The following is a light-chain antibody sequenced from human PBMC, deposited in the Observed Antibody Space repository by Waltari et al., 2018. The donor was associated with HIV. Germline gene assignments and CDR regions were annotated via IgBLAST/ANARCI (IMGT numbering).Light chain of an antibody. J-gene: IGLJ2*01. Sequence: QSALTQPASVSGSPGQSITLSCTGTSSGVENSNLVSWYQHFRGKAPKLLIYEVTKRPSGISSRFSGSKSGNTASLTIFDLQAEDEATYYCCSYGSSATFVVFGGGTRVTV. CDR3: CSYGSSATFVV. CDR2: EVT. CDR1: SSGVENSNL. V-gene: IGLV2-23*02.